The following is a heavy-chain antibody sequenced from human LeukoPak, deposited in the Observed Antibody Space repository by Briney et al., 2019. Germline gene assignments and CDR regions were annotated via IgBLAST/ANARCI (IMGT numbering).Heavy chain of an antibody. V-gene: IGHV3-30*02. D-gene: IGHD4-23*01. CDR2: IRYDASNK. CDR3: AKDSGGNRIVWFDS. CDR1: GFTFSNYG. J-gene: IGHJ5*01. Sequence: GGSLRLSCAASGFTFSNYGMHWVRQVPGKGPEWVTFIRYDASNKYYADAVKGRFTISRDNSKNTLYLQMNSLRPEDAAVYYCAKDSGGNRIVWFDSWGQGTLVTVSS.